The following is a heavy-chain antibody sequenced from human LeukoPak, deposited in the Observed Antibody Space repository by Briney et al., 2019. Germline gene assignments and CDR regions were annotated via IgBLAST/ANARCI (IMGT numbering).Heavy chain of an antibody. V-gene: IGHV3-21*01. CDR2: ISTSSTYI. Sequence: PGGSLRLSCAASEFTLRSYSMHWVRQAPGKGLEWVSYISTSSTYIYYADLVRGRFSISRDNAKNSLYLHMNSLKADDTAVYYCARVDGSSSCPDYWGQGTLVTVSS. D-gene: IGHD6-13*01. CDR3: ARVDGSSSCPDY. J-gene: IGHJ4*02. CDR1: EFTLRSYS.